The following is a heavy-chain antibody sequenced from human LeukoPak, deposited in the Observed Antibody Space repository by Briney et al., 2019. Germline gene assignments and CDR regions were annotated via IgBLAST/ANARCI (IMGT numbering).Heavy chain of an antibody. CDR3: ARRAGAYSHPYDY. CDR1: GFTVSSNS. CDR2: IYSDNT. Sequence: GGSLRLSCTVTGFTVSSNSMSWVRKAPGKGLEWVSFIYSDNTHYSDSVKGRFTISRDNSKNTLYLQMNSLRAEDTAVYYCARRAGAYSHPYDYWGQGTLVTVSS. V-gene: IGHV3-53*01. D-gene: IGHD4/OR15-4a*01. J-gene: IGHJ4*02.